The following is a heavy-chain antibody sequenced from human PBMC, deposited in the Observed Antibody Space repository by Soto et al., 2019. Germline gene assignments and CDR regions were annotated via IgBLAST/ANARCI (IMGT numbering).Heavy chain of an antibody. CDR1: GFTFSDYY. D-gene: IGHD3-22*01. Sequence: GGSLRLSCASSGFTFSDYYMSWIRQAPGKGLEWVAYISAGGSDIYYGDSVKGRFTVSRDNTKKSLYLQMGNLRADDTAIYYCASLPQGYYDRSGRLVDYWGHGTLVTVSS. CDR3: ASLPQGYYDRSGRLVDY. CDR2: ISAGGSDI. V-gene: IGHV3-11*01. J-gene: IGHJ4*01.